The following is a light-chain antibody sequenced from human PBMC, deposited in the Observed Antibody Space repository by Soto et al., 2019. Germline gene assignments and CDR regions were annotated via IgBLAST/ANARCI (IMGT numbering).Light chain of an antibody. J-gene: IGKJ1*01. V-gene: IGKV1-5*03. CDR2: KAS. CDR1: QGIRID. CDR3: QHYNSYSEA. Sequence: IQITQSPSSLSSSLLDLVTITCRASQGIRIDLGWYQQKPGKAPKLLIYKASTLKSGVPSRFSGSGSGTEFTLTISSLQPDDFATYYCQHYNSYSEAFGQGTKVDIK.